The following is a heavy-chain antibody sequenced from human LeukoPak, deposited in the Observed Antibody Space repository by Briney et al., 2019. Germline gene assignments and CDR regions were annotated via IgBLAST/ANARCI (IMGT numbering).Heavy chain of an antibody. D-gene: IGHD3-22*01. Sequence: GGSLRLSCAASGFTFSGYAMSWVRQAPGKGLEWVSTTSDNGGRTYYADSVKGRFTISRDNSKNTLFLQMNSLRAEDSAVYYCATDREGDPSAYYLVGGQGTLITVSS. CDR1: GFTFSGYA. V-gene: IGHV3-23*01. CDR2: TSDNGGRT. J-gene: IGHJ4*02. CDR3: ATDREGDPSAYYLV.